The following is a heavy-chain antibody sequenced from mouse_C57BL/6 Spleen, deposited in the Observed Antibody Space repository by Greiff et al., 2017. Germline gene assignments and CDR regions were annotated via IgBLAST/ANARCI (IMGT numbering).Heavy chain of an antibody. J-gene: IGHJ4*01. Sequence: EVQLVESGGGLVKPGGSLKFSCAASGFTISDYGMHWVRQAPEKGLEWVAYISSGSSTTYYADTVQGRFTISRDNAKNTPFLQMTSLRSEDTAMYYCTRSIDTVIAGDYWGQGTSVTVSS. CDR2: ISSGSSTT. D-gene: IGHD1-1*01. V-gene: IGHV5-17*01. CDR3: TRSIDTVIAGDY. CDR1: GFTISDYG.